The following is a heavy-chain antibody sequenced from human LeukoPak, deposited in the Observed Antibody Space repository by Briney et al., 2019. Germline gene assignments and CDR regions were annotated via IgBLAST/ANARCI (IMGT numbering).Heavy chain of an antibody. Sequence: ASVKVSCKASGYTFTSYYMHWVRQAPGQGLEWMGIINPSGGSTSYAQKFQGRVTMTRDTSTSTVYMELSSLRSEDTAVYYCARAEYCSSTSCYYYYYGMDVWGQGTTVTVSS. D-gene: IGHD2-2*01. J-gene: IGHJ6*02. CDR3: ARAEYCSSTSCYYYYYGMDV. CDR2: INPSGGST. CDR1: GYTFTSYY. V-gene: IGHV1-46*01.